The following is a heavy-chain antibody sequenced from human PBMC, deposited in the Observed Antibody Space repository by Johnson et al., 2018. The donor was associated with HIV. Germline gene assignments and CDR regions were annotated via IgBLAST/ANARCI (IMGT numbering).Heavy chain of an antibody. CDR3: AKAFEYSSSSMAFDI. D-gene: IGHD6-6*01. Sequence: VQLVESGGGVVQPGRSLRLSCAASGFTFNSYGMHWVRQAPGKGLEWVTFIRYDGSNKYYADSVKGRFTISRDNSKNTLYLQMNSLRAEDTSVYYCAKAFEYSSSSMAFDIWGQGTMVTVSS. V-gene: IGHV3-30*02. CDR1: GFTFNSYG. CDR2: IRYDGSNK. J-gene: IGHJ3*02.